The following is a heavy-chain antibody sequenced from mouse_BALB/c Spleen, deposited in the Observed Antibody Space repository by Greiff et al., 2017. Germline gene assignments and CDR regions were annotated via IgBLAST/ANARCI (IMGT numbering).Heavy chain of an antibody. CDR2: ISSGSSTI. J-gene: IGHJ4*01. CDR1: GFTFSSFG. D-gene: IGHD2-1*01. CDR3: AREYYGNYEAMDY. Sequence: EVKVVESGGGLVQPGGSRKLSCAASGFTFSSFGMHWVRQAPEKGLEWVAYISSGSSTIYYADTVKGRFTISRDNPKNTLFLQMTSLRSEDTAMYYCAREYYGNYEAMDYWGQGTSVTVSS. V-gene: IGHV5-17*02.